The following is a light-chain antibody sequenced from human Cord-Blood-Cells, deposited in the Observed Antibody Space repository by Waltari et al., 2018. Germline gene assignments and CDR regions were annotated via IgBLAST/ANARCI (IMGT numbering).Light chain of an antibody. CDR2: DVS. V-gene: IGLV2-14*03. J-gene: IGLJ3*02. CDR1: SRDVCGYNL. Sequence: QSALTQPASVSGSPGQANTIPCTGTSRDVCGYNLVLWYQQHPGKAPKLMIYDVSNRPSGVSNRFSGSKSGNTASLTISGLQAEDEADYYCSSYTSSSTLVFGGGTKLTVL. CDR3: SSYTSSSTLV.